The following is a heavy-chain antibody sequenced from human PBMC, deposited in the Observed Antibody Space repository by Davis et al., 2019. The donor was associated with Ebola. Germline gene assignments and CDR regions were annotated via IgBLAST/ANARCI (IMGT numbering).Heavy chain of an antibody. V-gene: IGHV4-39*01. D-gene: IGHD3-22*01. CDR1: GGSVSSGSYY. CDR3: ARRVTMIALVYFDY. J-gene: IGHJ4*02. CDR2: IYYSGST. Sequence: MPSETLSLTCTVSGGSVSSGSYYWGWIRQPPGKGLEWIGSIYYSGSTYYNPSLKSRVTISVDTSKNQFSLKLSSVTAADTAVYYCARRVTMIALVYFDYWGQGTLVTVSS.